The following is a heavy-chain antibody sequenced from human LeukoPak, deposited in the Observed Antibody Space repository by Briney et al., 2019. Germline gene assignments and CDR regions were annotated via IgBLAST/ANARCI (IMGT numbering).Heavy chain of an antibody. CDR2: INQSGST. V-gene: IGHV4-34*01. D-gene: IGHD2-2*01. CDR1: GGSFSGYY. CDR3: ARGRQDIVVVPAAPRYYYYYGMDV. Sequence: SETLSLTCAVYGGSFSGYYWSWIRQPPGKGLEWIGEINQSGSTNYNPSLKSRVTISVDTSKNQFSLKLSSVTAADTAVYYCARGRQDIVVVPAAPRYYYYYGMDVWGQGTTVTVSS. J-gene: IGHJ6*02.